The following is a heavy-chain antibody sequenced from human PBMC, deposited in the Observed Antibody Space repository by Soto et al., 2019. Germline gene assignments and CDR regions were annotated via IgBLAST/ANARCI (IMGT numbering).Heavy chain of an antibody. CDR2: INHSGST. CDR3: VREGVVAARDAFDI. D-gene: IGHD2-15*01. V-gene: IGHV4-34*01. Sequence: QVQLQQWGAGLLKPSETLSLTCAVYGGSFSGYYWSWIRQPPGKGLEWIGEINHSGSTNYNPSLKSRVTISVDTSKNQFSLKLSSVTAADTAVYYCVREGVVAARDAFDIWGQGTMVTVSS. CDR1: GGSFSGYY. J-gene: IGHJ3*02.